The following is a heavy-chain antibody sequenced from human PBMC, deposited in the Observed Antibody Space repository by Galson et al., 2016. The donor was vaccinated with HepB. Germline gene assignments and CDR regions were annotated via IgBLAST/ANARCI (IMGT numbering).Heavy chain of an antibody. CDR1: GFTFSSYG. Sequence: SLRLSCAASGFTFSSYGMHWVRQAPGKGLEWVAVIWYDTSNKYYADSVKGRFSIPGDNSKNTLYLQMNSLRAEDTAIYYCAKDIVWSGYTRGVDFWGQGTLVTVSS. CDR2: IWYDTSNK. J-gene: IGHJ4*02. D-gene: IGHD3-3*01. CDR3: AKDIVWSGYTRGVDF. V-gene: IGHV3-33*06.